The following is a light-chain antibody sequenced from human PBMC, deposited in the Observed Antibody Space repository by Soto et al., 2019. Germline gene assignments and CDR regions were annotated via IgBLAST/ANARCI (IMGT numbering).Light chain of an antibody. CDR2: DVS. J-gene: IGLJ3*02. Sequence: QSALTQPASVSGSPGQSITISCTGTSSDVGGYDYVSWYQQHPGKAPKVMIYDVSNRPSGVSYRFSGSKSGNTASLTISGLQPEDEADSYCSSYTITTTWVFGGGTKLTVL. CDR3: SSYTITTTWV. V-gene: IGLV2-14*01. CDR1: SSDVGGYDY.